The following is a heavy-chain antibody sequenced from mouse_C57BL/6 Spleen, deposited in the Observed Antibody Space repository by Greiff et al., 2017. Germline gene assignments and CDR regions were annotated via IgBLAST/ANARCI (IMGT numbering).Heavy chain of an antibody. CDR2: IYPRSGNT. Sequence: VQLQQSGAELARPGASVKLSCKASGYTFTSYGISWVKQRTGQGLEWIGEIYPRSGNTYYNEKFKGKATLTADKSSSTAYMELRSLTSEDSAVYFCAREEPYAMDYWGQGTSVTVSS. CDR3: AREEPYAMDY. V-gene: IGHV1-81*01. CDR1: GYTFTSYG. J-gene: IGHJ4*01.